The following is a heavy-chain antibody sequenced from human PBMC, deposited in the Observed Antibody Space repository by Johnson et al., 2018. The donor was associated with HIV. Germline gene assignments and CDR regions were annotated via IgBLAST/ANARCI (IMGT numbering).Heavy chain of an antibody. Sequence: QMQLVESGGGVVQPGRSLRLSCAASGFTFSSYAMHWVRQAPGKGLEWVAVISYDGSNKYYADSVKGRFTISRDNSKNSLYLQMNSLRVEDTALYYCARPADYGDYSRDAFDIWGQGTMVTVSS. J-gene: IGHJ3*02. V-gene: IGHV3-30*04. D-gene: IGHD4-17*01. CDR1: GFTFSSYA. CDR3: ARPADYGDYSRDAFDI. CDR2: ISYDGSNK.